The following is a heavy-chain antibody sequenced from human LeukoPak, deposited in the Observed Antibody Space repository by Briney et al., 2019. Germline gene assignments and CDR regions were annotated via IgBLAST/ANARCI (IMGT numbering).Heavy chain of an antibody. Sequence: GGSLRLSCAASGFSFSVYWMHWVRQAPGKGPVWVSRIKTDGSITDYADFVKGRFTISRDNAKNSLDLQMNSLRAEDTAIYYCARDTLGEGEDANYAVYYFDYWGQGTLVTVSS. D-gene: IGHD4/OR15-4a*01. CDR2: IKTDGSIT. V-gene: IGHV3-74*01. CDR1: GFSFSVYW. CDR3: ARDTLGEGEDANYAVYYFDY. J-gene: IGHJ4*02.